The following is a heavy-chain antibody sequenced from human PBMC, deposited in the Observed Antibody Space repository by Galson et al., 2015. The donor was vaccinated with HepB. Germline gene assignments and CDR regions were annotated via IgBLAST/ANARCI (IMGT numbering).Heavy chain of an antibody. CDR3: AWSRHLEEDYNYYGLDV. CDR2: ISASGGTI. Sequence: SLRLSCAASGFTFSSCEMNWVRQAPGKGLEWVSYISASGGTIKYADSVKGRFTISRDNTKNSLYLQMNNLRVDDTAVYYCAWSRHLEEDYNYYGLDVWGQGTTVTVS. V-gene: IGHV3-48*03. J-gene: IGHJ6*02. CDR1: GFTFSSCE.